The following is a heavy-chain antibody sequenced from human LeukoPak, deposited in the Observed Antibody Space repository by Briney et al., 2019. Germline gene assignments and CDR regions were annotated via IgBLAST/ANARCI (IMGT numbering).Heavy chain of an antibody. CDR2: ISGSGGST. CDR1: GFTFSSYA. J-gene: IGHJ4*02. D-gene: IGHD2-15*01. V-gene: IGHV3-23*01. Sequence: QPGGSLRLSCAASGFTFSSYAMSWVRQAPGKGLEWVSAISGSGGSTYYADSVKGRFTISRDNSKNTLYLQMNSLRAEDTAVYYCAKTPVVVVAAQPEYYFDYWGQGTLVTVSS. CDR3: AKTPVVVVAAQPEYYFDY.